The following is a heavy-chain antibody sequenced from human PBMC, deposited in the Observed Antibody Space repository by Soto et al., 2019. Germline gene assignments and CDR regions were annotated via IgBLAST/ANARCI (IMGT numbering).Heavy chain of an antibody. Sequence: QVQLVQSGADVKKPGTSVKVSCKAAGYRFTNYCMYWVRQAPGQGLEWMGMINPRTGSTRYAQKFQDRLSLTRDTSTTTVYMDLSTLISDDPGVYYSARDGRLLTASCHCDLWGPGTLVTVSS. CDR3: ARDGRLLTASCHCDL. CDR2: INPRTGST. J-gene: IGHJ2*01. V-gene: IGHV1-46*01. CDR1: GYRFTNYC. D-gene: IGHD2-15*01.